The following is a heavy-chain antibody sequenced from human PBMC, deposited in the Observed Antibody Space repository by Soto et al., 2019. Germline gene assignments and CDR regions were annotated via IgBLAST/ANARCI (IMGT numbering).Heavy chain of an antibody. V-gene: IGHV4-59*01. CDR3: ARAAQNWRPVDF. CDR1: GGSLSGYF. Sequence: SETLSLTCSVSGGSLSGYFWSWIRQSPGKGLEWLGYIHDGGRTNYNPSLGSRVTISEDTSQNQFSLRLTSVTAADTAVYYCARAAQNWRPVDFWGQGILVTVSS. CDR2: IHDGGRT. J-gene: IGHJ4*02. D-gene: IGHD1-1*01.